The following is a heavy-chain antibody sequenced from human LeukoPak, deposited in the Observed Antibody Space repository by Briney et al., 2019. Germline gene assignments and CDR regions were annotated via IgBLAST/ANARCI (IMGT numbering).Heavy chain of an antibody. V-gene: IGHV3-48*01. CDR3: AKDLSKELLYRRGKYYFDY. D-gene: IGHD3-3*01. CDR2: ISSSSSTI. CDR1: GFTFSSYS. Sequence: GGSLRLPCAAPGFTFSSYSMNWVRQAPGKGLEWVSYISSSSSTIYYADSVKGRFTISRDNAKNSLYLQMNSLRAEDTAVYYCAKDLSKELLYRRGKYYFDYWGQGTLVTASS. J-gene: IGHJ4*02.